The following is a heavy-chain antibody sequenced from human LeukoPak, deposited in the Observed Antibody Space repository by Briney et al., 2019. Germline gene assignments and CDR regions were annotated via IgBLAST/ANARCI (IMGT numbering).Heavy chain of an antibody. Sequence: GGSLRLSCSASGFSFSTYPMSWVRQAPGKGLEWVAGILGGGGTFYGDSARGRFTVSRDNSKDTLYLQMDSLRGEDTALYYCAKDESVVGVNYLASWGEGTLVTVSS. CDR2: ILGGGGT. J-gene: IGHJ4*02. CDR1: GFSFSTYP. V-gene: IGHV3-23*01. D-gene: IGHD3-10*01. CDR3: AKDESVVGVNYLAS.